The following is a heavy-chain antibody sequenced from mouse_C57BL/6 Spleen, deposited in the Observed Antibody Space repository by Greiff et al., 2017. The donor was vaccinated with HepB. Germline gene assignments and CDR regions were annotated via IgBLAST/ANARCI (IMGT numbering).Heavy chain of an antibody. D-gene: IGHD5-1*01. J-gene: IGHJ4*01. CDR1: GFTFSSYG. CDR2: ISSGGSYT. Sequence: EVNVVESGGDLVKPGGSLKHSCAASGFTFSSYGMSWVRQTPDKRLEWVATISSGGSYTYYPDSVKGLFTISRDNAKNTLYLQMSSLKSEDTAMDYGARPVPLAMDYWGQGTSVTVSS. CDR3: ARPVPLAMDY. V-gene: IGHV5-6*01.